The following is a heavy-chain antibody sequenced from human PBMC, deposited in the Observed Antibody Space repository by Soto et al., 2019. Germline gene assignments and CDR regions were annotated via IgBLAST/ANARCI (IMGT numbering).Heavy chain of an antibody. D-gene: IGHD2-2*01. Sequence: GGSLRLSCAASGFTFSSYGMHWVRQAPGKGLEWVAVISYDGSNKYYADSVKGRFTISRDNSKNTLYLQMNSLRAEDTAVYYCAKNGWNNCSSTSCYVQGYYYYMDVWGKGTTVTVSS. CDR2: ISYDGSNK. CDR1: GFTFSSYG. CDR3: AKNGWNNCSSTSCYVQGYYYYMDV. V-gene: IGHV3-30*18. J-gene: IGHJ6*03.